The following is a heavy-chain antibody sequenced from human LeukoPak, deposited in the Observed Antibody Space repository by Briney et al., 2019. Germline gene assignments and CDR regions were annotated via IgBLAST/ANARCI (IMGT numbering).Heavy chain of an antibody. CDR3: ASLRSGSYYTYFDY. V-gene: IGHV4-4*07. J-gene: IGHJ4*02. CDR2: IYPSGST. Sequence: SETLSLTCTVSGGSISSYYWSWIRQPAGKGLEWIGRIYPSGSTNYNPSLKSRVTMSVDTSKNQFSLKLSSVTAADTAVYYCASLRSGSYYTYFDYWGQGTLVTVSS. D-gene: IGHD1-26*01. CDR1: GGSISSYY.